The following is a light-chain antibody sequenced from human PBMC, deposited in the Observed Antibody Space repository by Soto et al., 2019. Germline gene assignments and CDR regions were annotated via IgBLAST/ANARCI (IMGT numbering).Light chain of an antibody. CDR2: EVS. CDR1: RSDVGGYKY. CDR3: MSYSDSVTVQVV. Sequence: QSALTQPASVSGSPGQSITISCTGTRSDVGGYKYVSWYQQYPGKAPKLMISEVSNRPSGVSNRFSGSKSGKTASLTISGLQAEDEAHDYCMSYSDSVTVQVVFGGGTKLTVL. J-gene: IGLJ2*01. V-gene: IGLV2-14*01.